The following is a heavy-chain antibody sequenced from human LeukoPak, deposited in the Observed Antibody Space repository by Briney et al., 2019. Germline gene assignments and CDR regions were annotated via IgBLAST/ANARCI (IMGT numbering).Heavy chain of an antibody. CDR3: TRGLPPVMKYYFDY. V-gene: IGHV3-33*01. CDR1: GFTFNSYG. D-gene: IGHD4-11*01. J-gene: IGHJ4*02. Sequence: GGSLRLSCAASGFTFNSYGMHWVRQAPGKGLEWVAVMWYDGSNKYYADSVKGRFTISRDDSKNTLYLQMNSLRAEDTAMYYCTRGLPPVMKYYFDYWGQGTLVTVSS. CDR2: MWYDGSNK.